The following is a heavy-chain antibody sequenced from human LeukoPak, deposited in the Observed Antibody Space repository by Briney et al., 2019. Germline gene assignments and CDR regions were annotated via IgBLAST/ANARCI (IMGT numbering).Heavy chain of an antibody. Sequence: ASVKVSCKASGYTFASYGISWVRQAPGQGLEWMGWISAYNGNTNYAQKLQGRVTMTTDTSTTTAYMELRSLRSDDTAVYYCARRVPAAHNWFDPWGQGTLVTVSS. CDR1: GYTFASYG. CDR2: ISAYNGNT. D-gene: IGHD2-2*01. CDR3: ARRVPAAHNWFDP. J-gene: IGHJ5*02. V-gene: IGHV1-18*01.